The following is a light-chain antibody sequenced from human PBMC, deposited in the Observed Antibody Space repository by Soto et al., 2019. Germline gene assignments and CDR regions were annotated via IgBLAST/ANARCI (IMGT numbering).Light chain of an antibody. Sequence: DIQMTQSPSSLSASVGDRVTITCRASQDISIYLNWFQQKPGKAPKLLIYDASNLEKGVPSRFTGSGSGTDFTFTISSLQPEDIATYYCQQYDNLPRFTFGPGTKVDIK. CDR1: QDISIY. CDR2: DAS. J-gene: IGKJ3*01. CDR3: QQYDNLPRFT. V-gene: IGKV1-33*01.